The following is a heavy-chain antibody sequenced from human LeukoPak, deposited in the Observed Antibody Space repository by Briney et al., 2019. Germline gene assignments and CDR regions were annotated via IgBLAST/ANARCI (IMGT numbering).Heavy chain of an antibody. D-gene: IGHD4-23*01. J-gene: IGHJ6*02. CDR1: GYSFTSYW. CDR3: ARVSTVVTPLNYYYYGMDV. CDR2: IYPGDSDT. V-gene: IGHV5-51*01. Sequence: GASLKISCKGSGYSFTSYWIGWVRQMPGKGLEWMGIIYPGDSDTRYSPSFQGQVTISADKSISTAYLQWSSLKASDTAMYYCARVSTVVTPLNYYYYGMDVWGQGTTVTVSS.